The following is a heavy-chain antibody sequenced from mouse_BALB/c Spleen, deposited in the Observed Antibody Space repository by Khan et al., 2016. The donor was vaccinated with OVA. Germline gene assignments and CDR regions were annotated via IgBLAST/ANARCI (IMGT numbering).Heavy chain of an antibody. V-gene: IGHV1-7*01. J-gene: IGHJ3*01. Sequence: QVQLKESGAELAKPGASVKMSCTASGYTFTTYWIHWVKQRPGQGLDWIGYINPSTGYTEYNQKFKDKVTLTTDKSSSTAYMQLSSLTFEDNAVNYCARRGLYGFFAYWGQGTLVTVSA. D-gene: IGHD2-2*01. CDR3: ARRGLYGFFAY. CDR1: GYTFTTYW. CDR2: INPSTGYT.